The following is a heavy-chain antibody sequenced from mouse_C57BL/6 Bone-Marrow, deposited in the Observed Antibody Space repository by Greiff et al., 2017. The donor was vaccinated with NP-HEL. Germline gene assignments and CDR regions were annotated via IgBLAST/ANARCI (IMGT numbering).Heavy chain of an antibody. J-gene: IGHJ2*01. CDR1: GYSITSGYY. V-gene: IGHV3-6*01. D-gene: IGHD2-2*01. CDR3: AREGLLYYGYDRGYYFDY. Sequence: ESGPGLVKPSQSLSLTCSVTGYSITSGYYWNWIRQFPGNKLEWMGYISYDGSNNYNPSLKNRISITRDTSKNQFFLKLNSVTTEDTATYYCAREGLLYYGYDRGYYFDYWGQGTTLTVSS. CDR2: ISYDGSN.